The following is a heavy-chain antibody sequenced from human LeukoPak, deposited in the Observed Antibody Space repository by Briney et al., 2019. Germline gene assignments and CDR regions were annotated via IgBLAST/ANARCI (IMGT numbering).Heavy chain of an antibody. J-gene: IGHJ5*02. V-gene: IGHV4-34*01. CDR1: GGSFSGYY. Sequence: SETLSLTCAVYGGSFSGYYWSWIRQPPGKGLEWIGEINHSGSTNYNPSLKSRVTISVDTSKNQFSLKLSSVTAADTAVYYCARTPGRRYLNWFDPWGQGTLVTASS. CDR3: ARTPGRRYLNWFDP. D-gene: IGHD3-9*01. CDR2: INHSGST.